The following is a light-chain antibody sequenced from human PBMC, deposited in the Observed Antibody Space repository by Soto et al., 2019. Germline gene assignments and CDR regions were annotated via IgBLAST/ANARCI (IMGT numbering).Light chain of an antibody. CDR3: CSYAGSYTLWV. CDR1: SSDVGGYNY. J-gene: IGLJ3*02. V-gene: IGLV2-11*01. CDR2: DVS. Sequence: QSALTQPRSVSGSPGQSVTISCTGTSSDVGGYNYVSWYQQYPGKAPKLIIYDVSKRPSGVPDRFSGSKSGNTASLTISGLQAEGEADYYCCSYAGSYTLWVFGGGTKVTVL.